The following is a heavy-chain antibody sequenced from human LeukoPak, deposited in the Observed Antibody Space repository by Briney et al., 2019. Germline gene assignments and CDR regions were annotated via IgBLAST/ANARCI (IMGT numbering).Heavy chain of an antibody. V-gene: IGHV4-4*07. CDR1: GGSISNYY. J-gene: IGHJ4*02. D-gene: IGHD3-22*01. Sequence: SETLSLTCTVPGGSISNYYWSWIRQSVGKGLEWIGRIYSSGSTNHNPSLKSRVTMSVDTSKNQLSLKLTSVTAADTAVYYCARETNYYDSSGIYYWGQGTLVTVSS. CDR2: IYSSGST. CDR3: ARETNYYDSSGIYY.